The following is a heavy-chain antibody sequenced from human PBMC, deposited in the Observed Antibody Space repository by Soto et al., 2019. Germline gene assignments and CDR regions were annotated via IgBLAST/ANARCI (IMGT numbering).Heavy chain of an antibody. CDR3: ARCDVITNNWFDP. V-gene: IGHV4-31*03. D-gene: IGHD3-22*01. CDR2: IYYSGST. J-gene: IGHJ5*02. Sequence: QVQLQESGPGLVKPSQTLSLTCTVSGGSISSGGYYWSWIPQHPGKGLEWIGYIYYSGSTYYNPSLKSRVTISVDTSKNQFSLKLSSVTAADTAVYYCARCDVITNNWFDPWGQGTLVTVSS. CDR1: GGSISSGGYY.